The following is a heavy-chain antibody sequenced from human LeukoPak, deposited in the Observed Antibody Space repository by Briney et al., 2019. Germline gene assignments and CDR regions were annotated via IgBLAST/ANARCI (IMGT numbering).Heavy chain of an antibody. J-gene: IGHJ4*02. Sequence: PSETLSLTCTVSGGSISSYYWSWIRQPPGKGLEWIGYIYYSGSTNYNPSLKSRVTISVDTSKNQFSLKLSSVTAADTAVYYCARGCCSGGSCYLDYWGQGTLVTVSS. CDR3: ARGCCSGGSCYLDY. CDR2: IYYSGST. D-gene: IGHD2-15*01. CDR1: GGSISSYY. V-gene: IGHV4-59*01.